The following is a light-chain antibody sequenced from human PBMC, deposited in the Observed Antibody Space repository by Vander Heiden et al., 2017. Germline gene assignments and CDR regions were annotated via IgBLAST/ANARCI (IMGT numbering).Light chain of an antibody. Sequence: SALTQPASVSWTRGQSITISGTGGRSDVRSYNLVSWYQHHPGRAPRLVIYEVTKRASGVSSRFSGSKSGSAASLTISGLQPEDEGEYHCCSYAGGNTLVFGGGTKLTVL. J-gene: IGLJ3*02. CDR3: CSYAGGNTLV. V-gene: IGLV2-23*02. CDR1: RSDVRSYNL. CDR2: EVT.